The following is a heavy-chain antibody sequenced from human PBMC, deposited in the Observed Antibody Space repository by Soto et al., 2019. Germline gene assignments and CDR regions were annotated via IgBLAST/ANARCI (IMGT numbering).Heavy chain of an antibody. Sequence: GGSLRLFCAASGFTFRSYAINWVRQAPGKGLEWVSVISASGDSTDYADSVKGRFTISRDNSKNTLYLQMNSLKAEDTAVYYCAKVGGGGYNPLYYLDYWGQGTLVTVSS. V-gene: IGHV3-23*01. D-gene: IGHD5-12*01. CDR1: GFTFRSYA. CDR2: ISASGDST. CDR3: AKVGGGGYNPLYYLDY. J-gene: IGHJ4*02.